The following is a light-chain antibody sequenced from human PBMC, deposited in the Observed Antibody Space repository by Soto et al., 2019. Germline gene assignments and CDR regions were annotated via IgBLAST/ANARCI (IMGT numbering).Light chain of an antibody. CDR2: AAS. Sequence: DIQMTQSPSSLSASVGDRVTITCRASQGISTYLAWYQQKPGKVPKLLIYAASTLQSGVPSRFSGSGSGTDFTLTISSLKPEDVATDYCQKYNSAPWTFGQGTKVEIK. V-gene: IGKV1-27*01. J-gene: IGKJ1*01. CDR1: QGISTY. CDR3: QKYNSAPWT.